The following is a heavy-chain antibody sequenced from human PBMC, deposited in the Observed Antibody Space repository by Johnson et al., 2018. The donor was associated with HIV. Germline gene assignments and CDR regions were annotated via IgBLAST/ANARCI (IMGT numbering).Heavy chain of an antibody. D-gene: IGHD5-24*01. J-gene: IGHJ3*02. V-gene: IGHV3-7*01. Sequence: VQLVESGGGVVRPGGSLRLSCAASGFTFDDYGMSWVRQAPGKGLEWVANIKQDGSEKYYVDTVKGRFTISRDNAKNSLYLQMNSLRAEDTAVYYCARDGPWLQSQRDAFDIWGQGTMVTVSS. CDR2: IKQDGSEK. CDR1: GFTFDDYG. CDR3: ARDGPWLQSQRDAFDI.